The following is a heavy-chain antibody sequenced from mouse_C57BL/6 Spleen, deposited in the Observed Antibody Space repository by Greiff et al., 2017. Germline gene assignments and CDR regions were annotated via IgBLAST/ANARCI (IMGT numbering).Heavy chain of an antibody. V-gene: IGHV1-82*01. CDR1: GYAFSSSW. Sequence: VKLQESGPELVKPGASVKISCKASGYAFSSSWMNWVKQRPGKGLEWIGRIYPGDGDTNYNGKFKGKATLTADKSSSTAYMQLSSLTSEDSAVYFCAREGEYDAMDYWGQGTSVTVSS. CDR2: IYPGDGDT. CDR3: AREGEYDAMDY. J-gene: IGHJ4*01.